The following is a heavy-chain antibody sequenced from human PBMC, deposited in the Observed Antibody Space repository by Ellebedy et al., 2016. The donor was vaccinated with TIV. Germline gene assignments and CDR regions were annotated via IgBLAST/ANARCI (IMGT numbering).Heavy chain of an antibody. J-gene: IGHJ4*02. CDR2: IKQDGSEK. Sequence: GGSLRLXXAASGFTFSSYWMSWVRQAPGKGLEWVANIKQDGSEKYYVDSVKGRFTISRDNAKNSLYLQMSSLRAEDTAVYYCASWGYYDILTGYDYWGQGTLVTVSS. CDR3: ASWGYYDILTGYDY. V-gene: IGHV3-7*01. CDR1: GFTFSSYW. D-gene: IGHD3-9*01.